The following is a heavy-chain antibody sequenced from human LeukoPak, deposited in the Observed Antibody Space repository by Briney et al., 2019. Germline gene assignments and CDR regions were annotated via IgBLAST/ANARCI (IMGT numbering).Heavy chain of an antibody. CDR2: IDTDGSTT. CDR3: ARTIGSKNAFDL. V-gene: IGHV3-74*01. D-gene: IGHD1-26*01. Sequence: GGSLRLSCAASRFTFSSYWMHWVRQAPGKGLVWVSRIDTDGSTTTYADSVKGRSTISRDNAKNTLYLQMNSLRAEDTAVYYCARTIGSKNAFDLWGQGTMVTVSS. J-gene: IGHJ3*01. CDR1: RFTFSSYW.